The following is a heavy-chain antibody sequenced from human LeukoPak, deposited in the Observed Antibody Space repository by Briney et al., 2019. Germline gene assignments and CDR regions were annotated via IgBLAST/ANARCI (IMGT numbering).Heavy chain of an antibody. J-gene: IGHJ4*02. D-gene: IGHD2-15*01. CDR3: ARRGYCSGGSCYPPYFDS. CDR2: INHSGST. V-gene: IGHV4-34*01. CDR1: GGSFSGYY. Sequence: SETLSLTCAVYGGSFSGYYWTWIRQPPGKGLHWIGEINHSGSTNYNPSLKSRVTISVDTSKNQFSLKLTSVTAADTAVYYCARRGYCSGGSCYPPYFDSWGQGTLVTVSS.